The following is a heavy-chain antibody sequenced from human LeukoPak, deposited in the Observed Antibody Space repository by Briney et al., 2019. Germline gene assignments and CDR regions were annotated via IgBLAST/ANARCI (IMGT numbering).Heavy chain of an antibody. D-gene: IGHD4-17*01. V-gene: IGHV3-48*03. CDR1: GFTFSNYE. CDR2: ISSTGSTI. Sequence: PGGSLRLSCAASGFTFSNYEMNWVRQAPGKGLEWVSYISSTGSTIYYADSVKGRFTISRDNAKNSLYLQMNSLRAEDTAVYYCARDDYGGIDYWGQGTLVTVSS. CDR3: ARDDYGGIDY. J-gene: IGHJ4*02.